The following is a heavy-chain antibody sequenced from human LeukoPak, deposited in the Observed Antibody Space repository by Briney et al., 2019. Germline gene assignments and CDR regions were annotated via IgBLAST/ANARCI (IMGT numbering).Heavy chain of an antibody. CDR2: LYTSGST. D-gene: IGHD3-9*01. CDR3: ARDGYDILTGKDRGFDY. V-gene: IGHV4-4*07. Sequence: SETLSLTCTVSGSSISSYYWSWIRQPAGKGLEWIGRLYTSGSTNYNPSLKSRVTMSVDTSKNQFSLKLSSVTAADTAVYYCARDGYDILTGKDRGFDYWGQGTLVTVSS. CDR1: GSSISSYY. J-gene: IGHJ4*02.